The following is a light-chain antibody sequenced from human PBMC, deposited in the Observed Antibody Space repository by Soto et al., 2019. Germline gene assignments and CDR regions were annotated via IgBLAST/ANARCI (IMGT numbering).Light chain of an antibody. Sequence: QSVLTQPRSVSGSPGQSVAISCTGTSSDVGGYNYVSWYQQHPGKAPKFMIYDVTKRPSGVPDRFSGSKSGNTASLTISGLQAEDEADYYCCSYAGSSYVFGTGTKVT. CDR3: CSYAGSSYV. J-gene: IGLJ1*01. V-gene: IGLV2-11*01. CDR2: DVT. CDR1: SSDVGGYNY.